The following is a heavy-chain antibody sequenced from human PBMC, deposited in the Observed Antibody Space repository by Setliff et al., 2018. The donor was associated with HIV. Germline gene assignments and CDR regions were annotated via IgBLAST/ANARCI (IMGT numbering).Heavy chain of an antibody. D-gene: IGHD1-1*01. CDR2: IYHSGST. J-gene: IGHJ6*02. V-gene: IGHV4-4*02. CDR3: CRDSSPSYTMYYGYGMDV. Sequence: WVRQPPGKGLEWIGSIYHSGSTNYNPSLKSRVTISVDKSKNQFSLKLSSVTAADTAVYYCCRDSSPSYTMYYGYGMDVWGQGTTVTVSS.